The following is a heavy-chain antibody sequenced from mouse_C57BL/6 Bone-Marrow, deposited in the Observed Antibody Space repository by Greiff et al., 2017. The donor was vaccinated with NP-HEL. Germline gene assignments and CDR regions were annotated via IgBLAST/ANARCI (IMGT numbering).Heavy chain of an antibody. V-gene: IGHV1-82*01. D-gene: IGHD2-5*01. Sequence: QVQLQQSGPELVKPGASVKISCKASGYAFSSSWMNWVKQRPGKGLEWIGRISPGDGYTNYTGKFTGKATLTVDKSSSTASMQFSSLPSADSAVSCCAISNYGDFDYWGQGTALTVSS. CDR3: AISNYGDFDY. CDR2: ISPGDGYT. CDR1: GYAFSSSW. J-gene: IGHJ2*01.